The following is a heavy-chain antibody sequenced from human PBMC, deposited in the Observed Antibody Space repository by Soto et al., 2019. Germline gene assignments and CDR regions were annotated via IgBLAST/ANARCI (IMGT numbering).Heavy chain of an antibody. CDR2: IWYDGSEK. CDR1: GFTFRNHG. Sequence: GGSLRLSCAASGFTFRNHGMHWVRLAPGKGLEWVAVIWYDGSEKYYADSVKGRFTISRDNSKNILYLQMDSLRGEDTAVYYCARDLGWPAARFDPWGQGTLVTVSS. V-gene: IGHV3-33*01. CDR3: ARDLGWPAARFDP. D-gene: IGHD2-2*01. J-gene: IGHJ5*02.